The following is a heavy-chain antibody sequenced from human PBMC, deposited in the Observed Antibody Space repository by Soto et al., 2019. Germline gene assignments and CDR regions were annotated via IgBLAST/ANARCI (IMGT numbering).Heavy chain of an antibody. J-gene: IGHJ4*02. CDR1: GFSFGSYA. CDR2: ISGSDGKT. V-gene: IGHV3-23*01. Sequence: LRLSCSASGFSFGSYALSWVRQAPGKGLEWVSTISGSDGKTFYADSVKGRFSISRDTSQSTLYLQMNSLRADDTAMYYCARWSYLDYWGQGTRVTVSS. CDR3: ARWSYLDY. D-gene: IGHD3-3*01.